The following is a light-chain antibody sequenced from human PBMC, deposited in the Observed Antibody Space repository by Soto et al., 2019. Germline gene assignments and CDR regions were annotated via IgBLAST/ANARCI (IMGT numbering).Light chain of an antibody. CDR1: SSDVGAYNY. Sequence: QSSLTQPASVSGSPGQSIAISCTGTSSDVGAYNYVSWYQQYPGKAPKVMIFDVSNRPSGVSNRFSVSKSDNTASLTISGLQAEDEADYYCNSFTTSGTYVFGTGTKVTV. J-gene: IGLJ1*01. V-gene: IGLV2-14*01. CDR2: DVS. CDR3: NSFTTSGTYV.